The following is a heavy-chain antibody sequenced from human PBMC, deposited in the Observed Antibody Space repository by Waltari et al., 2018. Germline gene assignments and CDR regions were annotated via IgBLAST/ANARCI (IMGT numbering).Heavy chain of an antibody. V-gene: IGHV3-53*01. CDR1: GFNVRDTY. CDR3: ARVTVVARVSDVFDV. J-gene: IGHJ3*01. D-gene: IGHD6-6*01. CDR2: IFVTGNT. Sequence: EVQVVESGGDLIQPGGSLRLYCAASGFNVRDTYMTWVRQAPGKGLDWVATIFVTGNTHYADSVRGRFTISRDSSRNSVYLQMDNLRAEDTATYYCARVTVVARVSDVFDVWGQGTMITVSS.